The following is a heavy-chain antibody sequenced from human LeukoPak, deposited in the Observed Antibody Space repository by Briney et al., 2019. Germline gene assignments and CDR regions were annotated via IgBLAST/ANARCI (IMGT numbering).Heavy chain of an antibody. CDR1: GFTFSNAW. Sequence: GGSLRLSCAVSGFTFSNAWMSWVRQAAGEGLEWVGCIKSKTDGGTTDYAAPVKGRFTISRDDSKNTLYLQMNSLKTEDTAVYYCTTDLTIVVVLCWGQGTLVTVSS. D-gene: IGHD2-21*01. CDR2: IKSKTDGGTT. CDR3: TTDLTIVVVLC. V-gene: IGHV3-15*01. J-gene: IGHJ4*02.